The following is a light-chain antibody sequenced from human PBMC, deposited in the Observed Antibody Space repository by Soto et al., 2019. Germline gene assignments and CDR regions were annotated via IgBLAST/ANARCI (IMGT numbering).Light chain of an antibody. CDR1: SSDIGYYDY. J-gene: IGLJ1*01. V-gene: IGLV2-14*01. CDR3: SSNSSSSAYYV. CDR2: EVN. Sequence: QSVLTQPASVSGSPGQSITISCTGTSSDIGYYDYVSWYQHHSGKAPKLIIYEVNNRPSGVSNRFSGSKSVNTASLTISGLQAEDEADYYCSSNSSSSAYYVFGTGTKVTVL.